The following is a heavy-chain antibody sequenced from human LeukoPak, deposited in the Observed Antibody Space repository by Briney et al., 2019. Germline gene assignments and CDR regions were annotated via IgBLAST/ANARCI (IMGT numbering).Heavy chain of an antibody. CDR1: GYTFTDYY. CDR3: ATQGGYCSSTSCSPNGH. D-gene: IGHD2-2*01. CDR2: VDPEDGET. Sequence: GASVKVSCKASGYTFTDYYMHWVQQAPGKGLEWIGRVDPEDGETIYAEKFQGRVTITADTSTDTAYMELSSLRSEDTAVYYCATQGGYCSSTSCSPNGHWGQGTLVTVSS. J-gene: IGHJ1*01. V-gene: IGHV1-69-2*01.